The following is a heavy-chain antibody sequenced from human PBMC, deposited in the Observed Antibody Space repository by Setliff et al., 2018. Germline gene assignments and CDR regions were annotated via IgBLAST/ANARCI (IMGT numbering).Heavy chain of an antibody. CDR3: ASALIRRVAVAGKSQFDY. J-gene: IGHJ4*01. CDR2: IIPILGTT. CDR1: GGFSTHA. D-gene: IGHD6-19*01. Sequence: SVKVSCKASGGFSTHAISWVRQVPGQGLEWMGGIIPILGTTDYAQNFQGRVTTTTDESTGSAYLEMSNLRSEDTAVYYCASALIRRVAVAGKSQFDYWGQGTLVTVSS. V-gene: IGHV1-69*05.